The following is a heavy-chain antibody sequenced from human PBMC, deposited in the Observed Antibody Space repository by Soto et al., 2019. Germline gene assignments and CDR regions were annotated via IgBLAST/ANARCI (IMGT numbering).Heavy chain of an antibody. CDR1: GGTFSSYT. J-gene: IGHJ4*02. V-gene: IGHV1-69*08. CDR3: ARDRPYCDGDCYRFDY. D-gene: IGHD2-21*02. CDR2: IIPILGIA. Sequence: QVQLVQSGAEVKKPGSSVKVSCKASGGTFSSYTISWVRQAPGQGLEWMGRIIPILGIANYAQKFQGRVTITPDKPTTTAYSELSSPRSEDTAVYYCARDRPYCDGDCYRFDYCGQGTLVTFSS.